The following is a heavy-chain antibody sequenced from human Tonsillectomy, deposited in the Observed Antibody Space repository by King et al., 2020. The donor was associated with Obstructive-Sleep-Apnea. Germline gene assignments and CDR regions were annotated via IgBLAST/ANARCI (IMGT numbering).Heavy chain of an antibody. V-gene: IGHV3-30-3*01. Sequence: VQLVESGGGVVQPGTSLRLSCAASGFIFSSYAMHWVRQAPGKGLEWVAVISYDGSSKYYADSVNGRFTISRDNSRNTLYLQMNSLRAEDTTVYYCARDIGVAIASGAFYFYGMDVWGQGTMVTVSS. D-gene: IGHD3-3*01. CDR2: ISYDGSSK. J-gene: IGHJ6*02. CDR3: ARDIGVAIASGAFYFYGMDV. CDR1: GFIFSSYA.